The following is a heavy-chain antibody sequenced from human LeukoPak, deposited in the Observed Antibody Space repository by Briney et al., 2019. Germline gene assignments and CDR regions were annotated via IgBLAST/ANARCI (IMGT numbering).Heavy chain of an antibody. CDR3: ARLTYYYDSSGYFY. Sequence: ASVKVSCKASGGTFSSYGISWVRQAPGQGLEWMGWISAYNGNTNYAQKLQGRVTMTTDTSTSTAYMELRSLRSDDTAVYYCARLTYYYDSSGYFYWGQGTLVTVSS. V-gene: IGHV1-18*01. CDR1: GGTFSSYG. J-gene: IGHJ4*02. CDR2: ISAYNGNT. D-gene: IGHD3-22*01.